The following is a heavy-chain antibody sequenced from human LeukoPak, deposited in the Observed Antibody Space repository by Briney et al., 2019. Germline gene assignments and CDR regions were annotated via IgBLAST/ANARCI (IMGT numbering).Heavy chain of an antibody. D-gene: IGHD3-22*01. V-gene: IGHV1-46*01. CDR3: ARDSRYDSSGYSFDI. CDR2: INPGGGST. J-gene: IGHJ3*02. CDR1: GYAFTNYY. Sequence: GASVKVSCKASGYAFTNYYVHWARQAPGQGLEWMGIINPGGGSTTYAQSFQARVTMTRDTSTSTLYMELGSLSSEDTAIYYCARDSRYDSSGYSFDIWGQGTMVTVSS.